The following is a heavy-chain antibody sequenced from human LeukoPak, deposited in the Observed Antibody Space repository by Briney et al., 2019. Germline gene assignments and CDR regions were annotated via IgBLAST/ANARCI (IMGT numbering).Heavy chain of an antibody. V-gene: IGHV4-4*07. CDR1: GGSISSYY. J-gene: IGHJ4*02. CDR3: ARQERITIFGVVIHHFDY. CDR2: IYTSGST. D-gene: IGHD3-3*01. Sequence: SETLSLTCTVSGGSISSYYRSWIRQPAGKGLEWIGRIYTSGSTNYNPSLKSRVTMSVDTSKNQFSLKLSSVTAADTAVYYCARQERITIFGVVIHHFDYWGQGTLVTVSS.